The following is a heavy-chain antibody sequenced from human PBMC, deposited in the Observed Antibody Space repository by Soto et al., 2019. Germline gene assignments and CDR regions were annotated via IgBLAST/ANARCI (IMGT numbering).Heavy chain of an antibody. J-gene: IGHJ5*02. CDR3: ARLQYQLLFDWFDP. D-gene: IGHD2-2*01. CDR2: FYYSGST. CDR1: GGSISSYY. V-gene: IGHV4-59*01. Sequence: PSETLSLTCTVSGGSISSYYWSWIRQPPGKGLEWIGYFYYSGSTNYNPSLKSRVTISVDTSKNQFSLKLSSVTAADTAVYYCARLQYQLLFDWFDPWGQGTLVTVSS.